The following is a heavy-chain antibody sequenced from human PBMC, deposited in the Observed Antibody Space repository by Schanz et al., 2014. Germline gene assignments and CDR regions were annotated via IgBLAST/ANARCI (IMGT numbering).Heavy chain of an antibody. D-gene: IGHD3-9*01. CDR3: ARDAADFYDILTEEDY. Sequence: QVQLVQSGAAVKKPGASVKVSCKASGYTFTSYGISWVRQAPGQGLEWMGWISAYNGNTKYPQKLQGRVTMTTDTSTSTAYMELRSLRSDDADVYYCARDAADFYDILTEEDYWGQGTLVTVSS. V-gene: IGHV1-18*01. CDR2: ISAYNGNT. CDR1: GYTFTSYG. J-gene: IGHJ4*02.